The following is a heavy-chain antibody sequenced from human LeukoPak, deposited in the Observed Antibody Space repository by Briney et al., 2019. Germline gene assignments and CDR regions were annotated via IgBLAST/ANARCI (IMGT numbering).Heavy chain of an antibody. J-gene: IGHJ1*01. CDR3: ARGQWLVPFQH. D-gene: IGHD6-19*01. V-gene: IGHV4-38-2*02. Sequence: SETLSLTCTVSGYSIGSGYYWGWIRQPPGKGLEWIGSIYHSGSTYYNPSLKSRVTISVDTSKNQFSLKLSSVTAADTAVYYCARGQWLVPFQHWGQGTLVTVSS. CDR1: GYSIGSGYY. CDR2: IYHSGST.